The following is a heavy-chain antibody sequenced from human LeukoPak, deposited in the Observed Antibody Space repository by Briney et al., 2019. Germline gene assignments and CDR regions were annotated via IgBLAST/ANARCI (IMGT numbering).Heavy chain of an antibody. CDR2: IKQDGSEK. V-gene: IGHV3-7*01. CDR3: ALGGYQQPFDY. J-gene: IGHJ4*02. D-gene: IGHD3-16*01. Sequence: PGGSLRLSCAASGFTFSTYTMHWVRQAPGKGLEWVANIKQDGSEKYYVDSVKGRFTISRDNAKNSLYLQMNSLRAEDTAVYYCALGGYQQPFDYWGQGTLVTVSS. CDR1: GFTFSTYT.